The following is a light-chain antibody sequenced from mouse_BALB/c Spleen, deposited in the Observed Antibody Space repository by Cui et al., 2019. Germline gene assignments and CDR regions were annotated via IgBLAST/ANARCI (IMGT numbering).Light chain of an antibody. Sequence: QIGLTQSPAIMSTSPVQKVILTGSASSSLSYMHWYQQKAGTSPKILIYDTSKLASGVPARFSGSGSGTSYSLTISSMEAEDAATYYCQQCSSNPFTFGSGTKLEIK. V-gene: IGKV4-59*01. CDR1: SSLSY. J-gene: IGKJ4*01. CDR3: QQCSSNPFT. CDR2: DTS.